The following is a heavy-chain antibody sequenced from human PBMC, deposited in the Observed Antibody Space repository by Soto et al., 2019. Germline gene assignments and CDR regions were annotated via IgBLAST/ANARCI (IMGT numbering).Heavy chain of an antibody. D-gene: IGHD3-3*01. CDR2: IYYSGST. CDR3: ARTIFGVVNY. CDR1: GGSISSSSYY. V-gene: IGHV4-39*01. J-gene: IGHJ4*02. Sequence: QLQLQESGPGLVKPSETLSLTCTVSGGSISSSSYYWGWIRQPPGKGLEWIGSIYYSGSTYYNPSLKSRVTISVDTSKNQVSLKLSSVTAADTAVYYCARTIFGVVNYWGQGTLVTVSS.